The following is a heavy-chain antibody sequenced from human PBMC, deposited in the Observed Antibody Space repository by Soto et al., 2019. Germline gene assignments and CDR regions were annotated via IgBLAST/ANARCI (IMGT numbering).Heavy chain of an antibody. D-gene: IGHD2-15*01. CDR1: GGSVYSNGHY. J-gene: IGHJ4*02. CDR3: GKILVGATGHTDADS. V-gene: IGHV4-39*01. Sequence: SETLSLTCIVSGGSVYSNGHYWGWIRQPPGKGLEWIGSIDNNGVTNYNSSLKSRVAISRDTSKNQFSLRLTSVTAADTAVYYCGKILVGATGHTDADSWGPGTLVTVSS. CDR2: IDNNGVT.